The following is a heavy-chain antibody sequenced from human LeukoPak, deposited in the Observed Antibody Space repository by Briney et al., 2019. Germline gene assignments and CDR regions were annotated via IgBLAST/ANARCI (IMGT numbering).Heavy chain of an antibody. CDR2: INPNSGGT. V-gene: IGHV1-2*06. CDR1: GDTFTGYY. CDR3: ARAPEPTGDGFEYYFDY. J-gene: IGHJ4*02. Sequence: ASVKVSCKASGDTFTGYYMHWVRQAPGQGLEWMGRINPNSGGTNYAQKFQGRVTMTRDTSISTAYMALSRLRSDDTAVYYCARAPEPTGDGFEYYFDYWGQGTLVTVSS. D-gene: IGHD7-27*01.